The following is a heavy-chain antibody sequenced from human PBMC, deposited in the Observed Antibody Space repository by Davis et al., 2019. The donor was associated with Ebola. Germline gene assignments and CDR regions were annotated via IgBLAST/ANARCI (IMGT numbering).Heavy chain of an antibody. D-gene: IGHD2-15*01. V-gene: IGHV4-4*07. Sequence: ESLKISCAVSGGSMSSHYWSWIRQPAGKGLEWIGRIYTTGSTNYNPSLKSRVTMSVDTSKNQFSLKLSSVTAADTAVYYCAREKDYYYHGLDVWGQGTTVTVSS. CDR2: IYTTGST. CDR3: AREKDYYYHGLDV. J-gene: IGHJ6*02. CDR1: GGSMSSHY.